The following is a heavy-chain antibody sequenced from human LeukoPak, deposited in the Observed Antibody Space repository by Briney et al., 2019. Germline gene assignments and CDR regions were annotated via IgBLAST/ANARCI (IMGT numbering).Heavy chain of an antibody. CDR2: ISYDGSNK. CDR3: AREKETRYYDILTGYQHFDY. CDR1: GFTFSSYA. Sequence: GGSLRLSCAASGFTFSSYAMHWVRQAPGKGLEWVAVISYDGSNKYYADSVKGRFTISRDNSKNTLYLQMNSLRAEDTAVYYCAREKETRYYDILTGYQHFDYWGQGTLVTVSS. J-gene: IGHJ4*02. D-gene: IGHD3-9*01. V-gene: IGHV3-30*04.